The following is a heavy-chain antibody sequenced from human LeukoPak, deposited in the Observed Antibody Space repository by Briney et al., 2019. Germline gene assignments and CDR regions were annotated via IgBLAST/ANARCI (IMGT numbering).Heavy chain of an antibody. CDR1: GFTFSSYS. CDR3: ARDTTTMRVVVTGFDY. J-gene: IGHJ4*02. Sequence: GGTPSLSCAASGFTFSSYSMNWVRQAPGKRLEWFSSISSSSSYIYYADSVKGRFTISRDNAKNALYLQMNSLRAEDTAVYYCARDTTTMRVVVTGFDYWGQGTLVTVSS. V-gene: IGHV3-21*01. CDR2: ISSSSSYI. D-gene: IGHD3-22*01.